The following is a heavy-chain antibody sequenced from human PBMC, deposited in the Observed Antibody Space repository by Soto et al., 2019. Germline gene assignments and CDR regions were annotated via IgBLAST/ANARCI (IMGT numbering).Heavy chain of an antibody. CDR3: ARRGYGSRWPNVYMDI. Sequence: GGSLRLSCVAFGFSFSGYAMSWVRQAPGKGLVWVSSMTATGVSIYYADSVRGRFTISRDNSKNTLYLQMGSLRAEDMALYYCARRGYGSRWPNVYMDIWGKGTTVTVSS. J-gene: IGHJ6*03. V-gene: IGHV3-23*01. D-gene: IGHD6-13*01. CDR1: GFSFSGYA. CDR2: MTATGVSI.